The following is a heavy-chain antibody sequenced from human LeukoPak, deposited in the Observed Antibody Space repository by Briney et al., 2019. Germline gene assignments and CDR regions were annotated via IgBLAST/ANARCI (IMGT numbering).Heavy chain of an antibody. J-gene: IGHJ3*02. CDR2: ISSSSSYI. D-gene: IGHD5-12*01. CDR1: GSTFSSYS. CDR3: AREVDIVATTPNAFDI. V-gene: IGHV3-21*01. Sequence: TGGSLRLSCAASGSTFSSYSMNWVRQAPGKGLEWVSSISSSSSYIYYADSVKGRFTISRDNAKNSLYLQMNSLRAEDTAVYYCAREVDIVATTPNAFDIWSQGTMVTVSS.